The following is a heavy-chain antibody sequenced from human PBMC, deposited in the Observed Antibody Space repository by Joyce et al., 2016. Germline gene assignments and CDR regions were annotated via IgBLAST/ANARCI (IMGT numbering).Heavy chain of an antibody. D-gene: IGHD6-19*01. J-gene: IGHJ3*02. Sequence: QVQLQQWGEGLLKPSETLSLTCAVYGGSFSAYYWSWVRQPPGKGLEWIGEINRSGGTPYNPSLKSRITISMDTSKNQFSLKLNSVTAADTAVYYCARVRMGVAGYDAFDIWGQGTMVTVSS. CDR3: ARVRMGVAGYDAFDI. CDR1: GGSFSAYY. V-gene: IGHV4-34*01. CDR2: INRSGGT.